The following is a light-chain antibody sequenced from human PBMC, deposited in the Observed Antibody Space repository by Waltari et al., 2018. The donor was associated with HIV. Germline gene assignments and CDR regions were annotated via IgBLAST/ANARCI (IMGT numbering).Light chain of an antibody. V-gene: IGKV3-20*01. Sequence: EIVLTQSPATLSVSPGGSPTLYCRARTNGRSASLAWYQQKPGQAPRLLIYGASSRAPGIPDRFSGSGAVTDFILTISRLEAEDCAVYYCQQYAASPLTFGGGTKVEIK. CDR2: GAS. CDR3: QQYAASPLT. J-gene: IGKJ4*01. CDR1: TNGRSAS.